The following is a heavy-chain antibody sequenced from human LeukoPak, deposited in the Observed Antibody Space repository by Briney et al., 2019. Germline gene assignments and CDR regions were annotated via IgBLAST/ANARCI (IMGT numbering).Heavy chain of an antibody. V-gene: IGHV3-23*01. CDR2: ISGSGGST. Sequence: GGSLRLACAASGFTFRTYAMSWVRQAPGKGLEWVSAISGSGGSTYYADSVKGRFTISRDNSKNTLYLQMNSLRAEDTAVYYCATDRKIAVGYYFDHWGQGTLVTVSS. CDR1: GFTFRTYA. CDR3: ATDRKIAVGYYFDH. J-gene: IGHJ4*02. D-gene: IGHD6-19*01.